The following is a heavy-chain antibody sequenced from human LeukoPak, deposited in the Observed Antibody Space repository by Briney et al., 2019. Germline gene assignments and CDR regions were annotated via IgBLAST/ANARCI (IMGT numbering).Heavy chain of an antibody. CDR2: VIPIFGTA. V-gene: IGHV1-69*13. CDR1: GGTFSSYA. J-gene: IGHJ4*02. CDR3: ARVYDSSGYYYALDY. Sequence: SVKVSCKASGGTFSSYAISWVRQAPGQGLEWMGGVIPIFGTANYAQKFQGRVTITADEPTSTAHMELSSLRSEDTAVYYCARVYDSSGYYYALDYWGQGTLVTVSS. D-gene: IGHD3-22*01.